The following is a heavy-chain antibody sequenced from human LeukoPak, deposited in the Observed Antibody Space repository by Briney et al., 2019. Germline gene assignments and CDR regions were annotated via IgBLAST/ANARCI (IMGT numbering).Heavy chain of an antibody. V-gene: IGHV3-30*18. Sequence: GGSLRLSCAASGFTFSGYGMHWFRQAPGQGLEWVALISYDGTKKYYADSVRGRFTISSDSSKNTLYLQMNSLRAEDTAMYYCAKYRYCSGGSCYELDFWGQGTLVTVSS. CDR2: ISYDGTKK. CDR3: AKYRYCSGGSCYELDF. CDR1: GFTFSGYG. D-gene: IGHD2-15*01. J-gene: IGHJ4*02.